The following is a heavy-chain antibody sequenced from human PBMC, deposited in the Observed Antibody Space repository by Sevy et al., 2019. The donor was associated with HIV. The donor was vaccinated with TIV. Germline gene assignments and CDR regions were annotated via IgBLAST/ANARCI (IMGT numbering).Heavy chain of an antibody. J-gene: IGHJ4*02. CDR2: INHEESET. CDR1: GFDFNNHW. Sequence: GGSLRLSCAASGFDFNNHWMSWVRQAPQKGLEWVGHINHEESETYSEDSLEGRLTISRINAKNAESLQINNLRIKDTTTYYCARLPTSLQSFKYLLSTYFDSWGQGTLVTVSS. D-gene: IGHD3-10*01. CDR3: ARLPTSLQSFKYLLSTYFDS. V-gene: IGHV3-7*01.